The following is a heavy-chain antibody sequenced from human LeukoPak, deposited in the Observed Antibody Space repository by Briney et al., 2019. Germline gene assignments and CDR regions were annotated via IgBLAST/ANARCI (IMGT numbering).Heavy chain of an antibody. D-gene: IGHD5-24*01. J-gene: IGHJ3*02. CDR3: ARGIGGRDDDAFDI. CDR2: IWYDGSNK. Sequence: PGGSLRLSCAAPGFTFSSYAMHWVRQAPGKGLEWVAVIWYDGSNKYYADSVEGRFTISRDNSKNTLYLQMNSLRAEDTAVYYCARGIGGRDDDAFDIWGQGTMVTVSS. V-gene: IGHV3-33*08. CDR1: GFTFSSYA.